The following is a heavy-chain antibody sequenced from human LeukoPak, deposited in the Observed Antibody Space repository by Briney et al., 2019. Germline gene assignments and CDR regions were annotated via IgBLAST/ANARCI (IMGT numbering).Heavy chain of an antibody. CDR2: IYSGGST. J-gene: IGHJ4*02. V-gene: IGHV3-66*01. Sequence: GGSLRLSCVASGFTVSSNYMSWVRQAPGKGLEWVSVIYSGGSTHYADSVKGRFTITRDNSKNTLYLQMNSLRAEDTAVYYCARDVRIAAAGDDYWGQGTLVTVSS. CDR3: ARDVRIAAAGDDY. CDR1: GFTVSSNY. D-gene: IGHD6-13*01.